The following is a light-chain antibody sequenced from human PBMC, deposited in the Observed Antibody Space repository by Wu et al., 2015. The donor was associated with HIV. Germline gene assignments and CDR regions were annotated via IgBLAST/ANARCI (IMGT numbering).Light chain of an antibody. Sequence: DIQMTQSPSTLPASVGDRVTITCRASQSISSWLAWYQQKPGNAPKLLISKASNLQSGVPSRFSGSGSGTELTLTISSLQPEDFATYYCQQYKGYSYTFGQGTKLEIK. J-gene: IGKJ2*01. CDR2: KAS. CDR1: QSISSW. CDR3: QQYKGYSYT. V-gene: IGKV1-5*03.